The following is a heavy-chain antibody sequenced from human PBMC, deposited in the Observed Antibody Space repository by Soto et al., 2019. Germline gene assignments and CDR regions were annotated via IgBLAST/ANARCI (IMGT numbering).Heavy chain of an antibody. CDR1: GGSISSSSYY. CDR3: VRLQGYVFTTGCYGHYAMDV. V-gene: IGHV4-39*01. CDR2: IYYSGST. Sequence: PSETLSLTCTVSGGSISSSSYYWGWIRQPPGKGLEWIGSIYYSGSTYYNPSLKSRLTVSVDTSKNQFSLKVSSVTAADTAVYYCVRLQGYVFTTGCYGHYAMDVWGQGSTVPVSS. D-gene: IGHD2-2*01. J-gene: IGHJ6*02.